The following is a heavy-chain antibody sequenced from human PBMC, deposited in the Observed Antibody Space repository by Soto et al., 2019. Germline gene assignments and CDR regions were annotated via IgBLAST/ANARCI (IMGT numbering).Heavy chain of an antibody. D-gene: IGHD2-15*01. CDR2: VYWDDDE. J-gene: IGHJ4*02. V-gene: IGHV2-5*02. CDR1: GFSLTNDGVG. CDR3: VPQDSRGRYFDF. Sequence: QITLRESGPALVKPTQTLTLTCTVSGFSLTNDGVGVGWVRQPPGKALEWLTLVYWDDDERYSRSLQSRLTIRSDTSRNKVVFTLTNVDPVDTATYYCVPQDSRGRYFDFWCQGILVTVSS.